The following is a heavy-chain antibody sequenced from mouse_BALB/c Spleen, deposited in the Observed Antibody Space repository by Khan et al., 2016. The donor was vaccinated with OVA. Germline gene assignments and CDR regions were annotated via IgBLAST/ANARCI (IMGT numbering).Heavy chain of an antibody. CDR1: GFNIKDTY. Sequence: VQLQQSGAELVKPGASVKLSCTASGFNIKDTYIHWVMQRPEQGLEWIGRIDPANGNTKYDPKFQGKATITADTSSNTDYLQLSSLTSEDTAVXYCARGGCSYAMDYWGQGTSVTVSS. CDR2: IDPANGNT. J-gene: IGHJ4*01. V-gene: IGHV14-3*02. CDR3: ARGGCSYAMDY.